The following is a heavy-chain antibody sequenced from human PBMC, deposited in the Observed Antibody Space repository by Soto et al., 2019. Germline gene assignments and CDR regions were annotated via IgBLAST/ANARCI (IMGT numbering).Heavy chain of an antibody. V-gene: IGHV4-59*12. D-gene: IGHD5-12*01. J-gene: IGHJ4*02. Sequence: PSETLSLTCSVSGGSISGSYWSWIRQSPGKGLEWLGYVYYTGSTNYSPSLRSRVSISVDTSKNEFSLRLSSVTAADTAVYYCARGPVIEMATLGGDYWGQGTLVTVSS. CDR1: GGSISGSY. CDR3: ARGPVIEMATLGGDY. CDR2: VYYTGST.